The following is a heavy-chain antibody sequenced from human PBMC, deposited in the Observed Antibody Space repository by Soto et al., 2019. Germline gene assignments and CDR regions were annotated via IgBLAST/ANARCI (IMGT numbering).Heavy chain of an antibody. V-gene: IGHV3-23*01. J-gene: IGHJ5*01. CDR2: ISASGDST. Sequence: GGSLRLSCAASGFTFNSYAMSWVRQAPGKGLEWVSAISASGDSTYYADAVKGRFTISRDNSKNTLYLEMNSLRAEDTALYYCAKAPLTIRPGIFCFDSWGQGTLVTVSS. CDR1: GFTFNSYA. CDR3: AKAPLTIRPGIFCFDS. D-gene: IGHD3-3*01.